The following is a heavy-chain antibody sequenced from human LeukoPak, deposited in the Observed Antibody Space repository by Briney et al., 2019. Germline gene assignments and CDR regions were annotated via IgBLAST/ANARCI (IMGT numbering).Heavy chain of an antibody. CDR3: TTAKSN. J-gene: IGHJ4*02. CDR2: IKSKTDGGTT. Sequence: GGSLRLSCAASGFTFSNAWMSWVRQAPGKGLEWVCRIKSKTDGGTTDYAAPAKGRFTISRDDSKNTLYLQMNSLKTEDTAVYYCTTAKSNWGQGTLVTVSS. CDR1: GFTFSNAW. D-gene: IGHD6-6*01. V-gene: IGHV3-15*01.